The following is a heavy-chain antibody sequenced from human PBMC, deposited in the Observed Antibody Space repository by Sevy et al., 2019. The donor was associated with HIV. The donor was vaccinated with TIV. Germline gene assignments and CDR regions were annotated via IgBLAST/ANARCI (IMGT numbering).Heavy chain of an antibody. CDR2: ISSNGGST. CDR3: AREGTRARDGYNAAFDI. J-gene: IGHJ3*02. CDR1: GFTFSSYA. V-gene: IGHV3-64*01. Sequence: GGSLRLSCAASGFTFSSYAMHWVRQAPGKGLEYVSAISSNGGSTYYANSVKGRFTISRDNSKNTLYLQMGSLRAEDMAVYYCAREGTRARDGYNAAFDIWGQGTMVTVSS. D-gene: IGHD5-12*01.